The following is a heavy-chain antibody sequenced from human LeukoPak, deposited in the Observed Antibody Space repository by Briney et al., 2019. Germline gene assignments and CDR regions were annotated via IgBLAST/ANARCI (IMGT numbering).Heavy chain of an antibody. J-gene: IGHJ6*02. D-gene: IGHD1-26*01. V-gene: IGHV4-39*01. CDR2: IYYSGST. Sequence: SETLSLTCTVSGGSISSYSYFWGWIRQPPGKGLEWIGTIYYSGSTYYNPSLKSRVTISIDTPKNQFSVKLSSVTAADTAVFYCARIYSGSYFYYGMDVWGQGTTVTVSS. CDR1: GGSISSYSYF. CDR3: ARIYSGSYFYYGMDV.